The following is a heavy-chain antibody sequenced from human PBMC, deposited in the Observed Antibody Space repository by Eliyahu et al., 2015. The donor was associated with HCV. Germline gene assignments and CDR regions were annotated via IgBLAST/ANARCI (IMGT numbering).Heavy chain of an antibody. CDR2: IYYSGST. D-gene: IGHD1-20*01. J-gene: IGHJ4*02. CDR3: ARGFDNWNAKTAFDY. CDR1: XGSXSXGSYY. Sequence: QVQLQESGPGLVKPSETLSLTSTVSXGSXSXGSYYWSWXRQPPGKGLEWIGYIYYSGSTNYNPSLKSRVTXSVDTSKNQFSLKLSSVTAADTAVYYCARGFDNWNAKTAFDYWGQGTLVTVSS. V-gene: IGHV4-61*01.